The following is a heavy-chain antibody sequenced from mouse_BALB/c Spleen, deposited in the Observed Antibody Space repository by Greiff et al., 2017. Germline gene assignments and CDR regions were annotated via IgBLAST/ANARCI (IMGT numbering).Heavy chain of an antibody. J-gene: IGHJ4*01. CDR2: ISSGSSTI. Sequence: VQLKESGGGLVQPGGSRKLSCAASGFTFSSFGMHWVRQAPEKGLEWVAYISSGSSTIYYADTVKGRFTISRDNPKNTLFLQMTSLRSEDTAMYYCARKDDYDYAMDYWGQGTSVTVSS. V-gene: IGHV5-17*02. CDR1: GFTFSSFG. D-gene: IGHD2-4*01. CDR3: ARKDDYDYAMDY.